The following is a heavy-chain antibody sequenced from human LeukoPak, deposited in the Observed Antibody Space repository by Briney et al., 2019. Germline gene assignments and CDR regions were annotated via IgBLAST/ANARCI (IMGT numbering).Heavy chain of an antibody. CDR2: ISYDGSNK. D-gene: IGHD6-13*01. V-gene: IGHV3-30-3*01. Sequence: PGGSLRLSCAASGFTFSSYAMHWVRQAPGKGLEWVAVISYDGSNKYYADSVKGRFTISRDNSKNTLYLQMNSLRAEDTAVYYCARDGYSSSWGDIWGQGTMVTVSS. J-gene: IGHJ3*02. CDR3: ARDGYSSSWGDI. CDR1: GFTFSSYA.